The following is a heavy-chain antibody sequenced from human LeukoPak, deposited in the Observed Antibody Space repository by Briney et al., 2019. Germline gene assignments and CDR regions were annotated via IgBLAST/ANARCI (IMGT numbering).Heavy chain of an antibody. D-gene: IGHD3-16*01. Sequence: PGGSLRLSCAASGFTVSANDMSWVRQAPGKGLEWVSLIYAGGSSSAFYADSVKGRFTASRHDSKNTLDLQMNGLRAEDTAVYYCLRQGVGDPPRWGQGTLVTVSS. CDR2: IYAGGSSSA. CDR1: GFTVSAND. CDR3: LRQGVGDPPR. J-gene: IGHJ4*02. V-gene: IGHV3-53*04.